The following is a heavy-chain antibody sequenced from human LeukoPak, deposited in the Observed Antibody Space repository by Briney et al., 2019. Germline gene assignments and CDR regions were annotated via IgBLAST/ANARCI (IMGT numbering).Heavy chain of an antibody. CDR3: AKEPFYSSSWYYFDY. Sequence: GGSLRLSCAASGFTFSSYSMNWVRQAPGKGLEWVSYISSSSSTIYYADSVKGRFTISRDNAKNSLYLQMNSLRAEDTAVYYCAKEPFYSSSWYYFDYWGQGTLVTVSS. J-gene: IGHJ4*02. D-gene: IGHD6-13*01. CDR1: GFTFSSYS. CDR2: ISSSSSTI. V-gene: IGHV3-48*01.